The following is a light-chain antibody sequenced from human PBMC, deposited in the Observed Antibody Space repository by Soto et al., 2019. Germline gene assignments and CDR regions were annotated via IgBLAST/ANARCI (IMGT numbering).Light chain of an antibody. J-gene: IGKJ1*01. CDR2: AAS. CDR1: QDIRNY. V-gene: IGKV1-39*01. Sequence: DIPMTQSPSSLSASVGDRVTITCRASQDIRNYLNWYQQKPGKAPEVLINAASSLQSGVPSRFSGSASGTDFTLTISSLQPGDFATYYCQQSYSTVWTFGQGTKVEIK. CDR3: QQSYSTVWT.